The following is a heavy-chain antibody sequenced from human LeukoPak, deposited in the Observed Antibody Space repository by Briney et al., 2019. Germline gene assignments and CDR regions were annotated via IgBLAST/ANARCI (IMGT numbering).Heavy chain of an antibody. V-gene: IGHV4-39*07. CDR3: AREPRWAGDLGGFDS. CDR1: GGSISSSSYY. CDR2: IYHSGST. Sequence: PSETLSLTCTVSGGSISSSSYYWGWIRQPPGKGLEWIGSIYHSGSTYYNPSLKSRVTISVDTSKNQFSLKLSSVTAADTAVYYCAREPRWAGDLGGFDSWGQGPLVTVSS. J-gene: IGHJ4*02. D-gene: IGHD3-16*01.